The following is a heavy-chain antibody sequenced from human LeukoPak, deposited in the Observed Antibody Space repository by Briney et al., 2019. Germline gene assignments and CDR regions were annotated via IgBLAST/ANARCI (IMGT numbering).Heavy chain of an antibody. D-gene: IGHD3-3*01. J-gene: IGHJ4*02. CDR3: ARGDFWSGSTVDY. CDR1: GGSISSYY. Sequence: SETLSLTCTVSGGSISSYYWSWIRQPPGKGLEWIGEINHSGSTNYNPSLKSRVTISVDTSKNQFSLKLSSVTAADTAVYYCARGDFWSGSTVDYWGQGTLVTVSS. CDR2: INHSGST. V-gene: IGHV4-34*01.